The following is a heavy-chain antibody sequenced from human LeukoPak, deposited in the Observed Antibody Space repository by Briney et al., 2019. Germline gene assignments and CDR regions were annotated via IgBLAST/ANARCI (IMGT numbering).Heavy chain of an antibody. CDR1: GGSISSSSYY. Sequence: PSETLSLTCTVSGGSISSSSYYWSWIRQPPGKGLEWIGEINHSGSTNYNPSLKSRVTISVDTSKNQFSLKLSSVTAADTAVYYCARGQVLCSGGSCYFGYWGQGTLVTVSS. V-gene: IGHV4-39*07. J-gene: IGHJ4*02. D-gene: IGHD2-15*01. CDR3: ARGQVLCSGGSCYFGY. CDR2: INHSGST.